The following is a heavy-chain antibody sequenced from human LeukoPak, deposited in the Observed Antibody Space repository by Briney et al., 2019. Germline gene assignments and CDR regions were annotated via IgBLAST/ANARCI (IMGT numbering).Heavy chain of an antibody. V-gene: IGHV3-74*01. J-gene: IGHJ4*01. Sequence: PGGSLRLSCVASEFDFFSYGMQWVRQAPGKGLVGVSRIFSAGTTTSYAASVKGRFTISRDNAKNTLYLQMNSLRAEDTAVYYCARELPREVTLDYWGQGTLVTVSP. CDR1: EFDFFSYG. CDR3: ARELPREVTLDY. D-gene: IGHD2-21*02. CDR2: IFSAGTTT.